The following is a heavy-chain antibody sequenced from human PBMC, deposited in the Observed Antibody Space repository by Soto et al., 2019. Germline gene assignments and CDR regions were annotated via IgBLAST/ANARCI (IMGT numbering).Heavy chain of an antibody. D-gene: IGHD2-15*01. V-gene: IGHV4-59*01. CDR3: IIVFLFIFAFGAFDI. CDR1: GDSISSYY. J-gene: IGHJ3*02. CDR2: AYYSGST. Sequence: SETLSLTCTVSGDSISSYYWSWIRQPPGKGLEWMGYAYYSGSTNYNPSLKSRVTISVDTSKNQFSLNLRSVTAADTAIYYCIIVFLFIFAFGAFDILFSWTMVTVS.